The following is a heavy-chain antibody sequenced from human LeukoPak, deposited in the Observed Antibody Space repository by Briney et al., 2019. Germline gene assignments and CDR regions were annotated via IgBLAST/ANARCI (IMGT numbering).Heavy chain of an antibody. V-gene: IGHV3-74*01. CDR3: ARDYCGSGSYYTQTFDAFDI. D-gene: IGHD3-10*01. CDR1: GFTFSSYW. J-gene: IGHJ3*02. CDR2: INSDGSST. Sequence: GGSLRLSCAASGFTFSSYWMHWVRQAPGKGLVWVSRINSDGSSTSYADSVKGRFTISRDNAKNTLYLQMNSLRAEDTAVYYCARDYCGSGSYYTQTFDAFDIWGQGTMVTVSS.